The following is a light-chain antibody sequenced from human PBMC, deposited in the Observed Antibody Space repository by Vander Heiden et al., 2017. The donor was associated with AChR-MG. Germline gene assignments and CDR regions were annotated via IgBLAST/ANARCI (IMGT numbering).Light chain of an antibody. CDR1: RSAPGAGYD. CDR2: GKG. V-gene: IGLV1-40*01. Sequence: QPALTPPPSVSGAPGQGVPIPSTGRRSAPGAGYDVHWYQQLPGTAPKVLIYGKGNRPSGVPDRFSAAKSGTSASLTITGLQAEYVADYYCQSYDSRLSGYVFGSGTKVTVL. J-gene: IGLJ1*01. CDR3: QSYDSRLSGYV.